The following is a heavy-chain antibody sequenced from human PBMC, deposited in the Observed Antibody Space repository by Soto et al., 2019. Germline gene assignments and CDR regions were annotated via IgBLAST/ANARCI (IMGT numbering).Heavy chain of an antibody. CDR3: ARAKITIFGVVILYYYYYGMDV. J-gene: IGHJ6*02. CDR1: GASITQYY. V-gene: IGHV4-4*08. CDR2: VSSTGST. D-gene: IGHD3-3*01. Sequence: PSETLSLTCTVSGASITQYYWNWIRQSPGKGLEWIVSVSSTGSTVFNPSLTSRVTVSLDTSKNQFSLTLNSVTAADTAVYYCARAKITIFGVVILYYYYYGMDVWGQGTTVTVS.